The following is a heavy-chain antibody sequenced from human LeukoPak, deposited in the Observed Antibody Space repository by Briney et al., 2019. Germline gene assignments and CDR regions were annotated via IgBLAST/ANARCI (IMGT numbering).Heavy chain of an antibody. Sequence: SVKVSCKASGGTFSSYAISWVRQAPGQGLEWMGGIIPIFGTANYAQKFQGRVTITADESTSTAYMELSSLRSEDTAVYYCARVAFDSSGSVNWFDPWGQGTLVTVYS. CDR1: GGTFSSYA. V-gene: IGHV1-69*13. CDR2: IIPIFGTA. D-gene: IGHD3-22*01. J-gene: IGHJ5*02. CDR3: ARVAFDSSGSVNWFDP.